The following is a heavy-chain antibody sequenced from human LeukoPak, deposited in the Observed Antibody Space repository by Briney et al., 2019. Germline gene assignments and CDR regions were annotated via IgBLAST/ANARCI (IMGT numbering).Heavy chain of an antibody. CDR2: INPSGGST. CDR3: ARVGLDCSGGSCHSRGYFDY. D-gene: IGHD2-15*01. V-gene: IGHV1-46*01. Sequence: ASVKVSCKASGYTFTSYYMHWVRQAPGQGLEWMGIINPSGGSTSYAQKFQGRVTMTRDMSTSTVYMELSSLRSEDTAVYYCARVGLDCSGGSCHSRGYFDYWGQGTLVTVSS. CDR1: GYTFTSYY. J-gene: IGHJ4*02.